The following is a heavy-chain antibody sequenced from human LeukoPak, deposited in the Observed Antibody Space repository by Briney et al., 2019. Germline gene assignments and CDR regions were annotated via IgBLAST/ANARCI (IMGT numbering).Heavy chain of an antibody. CDR2: IIPIYGTA. J-gene: IGHJ4*02. V-gene: IGHV1-69*05. D-gene: IGHD3-22*01. CDR1: GYTFTNYG. CDR3: ARSESGGSGYYYAY. Sequence: SVKVSCKASGYTFTNYGINWVRQAPGQGLEWMGGIIPIYGTANYAQKFQGRVTITTDESTSTAYMELSSLRSEDTAVYYCARSESGGSGYYYAYWGQGTLVTVSS.